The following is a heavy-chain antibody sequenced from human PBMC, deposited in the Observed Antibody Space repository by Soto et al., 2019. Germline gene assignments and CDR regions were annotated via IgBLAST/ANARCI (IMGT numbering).Heavy chain of an antibody. CDR2: IIPIFGTA. Sequence: QXQLVQSGAEVKKPGSSVKVSCKASGGTFSSYAISWVRQAPGQGLEXMGGIIPIFGTANYAQKFQGRVTITADESTSTAYMELSSLRSEDTAVYYCARAPDSSSWPYYYGMDVWGQGTTVTVSS. D-gene: IGHD6-13*01. J-gene: IGHJ6*02. V-gene: IGHV1-69*01. CDR1: GGTFSSYA. CDR3: ARAPDSSSWPYYYGMDV.